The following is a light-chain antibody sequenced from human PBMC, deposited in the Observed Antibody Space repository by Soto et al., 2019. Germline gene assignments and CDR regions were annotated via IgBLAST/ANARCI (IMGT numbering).Light chain of an antibody. CDR1: SSNIGAGFV. CDR3: QSYDNSLSGVV. J-gene: IGLJ2*01. V-gene: IGLV1-40*01. CDR2: DND. Sequence: QSVLTQPPSVSGAPGQRIIISCTGSSSNIGAGFVVPWYQHLPGTAPKLLVYDNDNRPSGLPARFSASRSGTSASLAITSLQADEEADYYCQSYDNSLSGVVFGAGTKLTVL.